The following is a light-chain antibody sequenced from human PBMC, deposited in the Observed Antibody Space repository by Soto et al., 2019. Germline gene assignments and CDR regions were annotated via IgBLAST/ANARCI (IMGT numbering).Light chain of an antibody. CDR3: QQYDTSPLT. J-gene: IGKJ4*01. Sequence: EIVLTQSPATLSSSPGERATLSCRASQSVSSGYLAWYQQKPGQAPRLLIYGASSRATGIPDRFSGSGSGTDFTLTISRLEPEDVAVYYCQQYDTSPLTFGGGTRVEIK. CDR2: GAS. CDR1: QSVSSGY. V-gene: IGKV3-20*01.